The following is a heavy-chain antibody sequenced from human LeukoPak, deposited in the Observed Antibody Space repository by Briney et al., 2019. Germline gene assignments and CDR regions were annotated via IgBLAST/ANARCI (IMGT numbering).Heavy chain of an antibody. CDR1: GYTFTSYG. CDR3: ARDNRFLEWLLLSYYYYGMDV. D-gene: IGHD3-3*01. Sequence: ASVKVSCKASGYTFTSYGISWVRQAPGQGLEWMGWISAYNGNTNYAQKLQGRVTMTTDTSTSTAYMELRSLRSDDTAVYYCARDNRFLEWLLLSYYYYGMDVWGQGTTVTVSS. CDR2: ISAYNGNT. J-gene: IGHJ6*02. V-gene: IGHV1-18*01.